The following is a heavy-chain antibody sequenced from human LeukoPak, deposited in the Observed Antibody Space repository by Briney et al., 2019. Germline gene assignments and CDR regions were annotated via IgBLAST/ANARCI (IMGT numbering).Heavy chain of an antibody. CDR2: ISSSSSYI. J-gene: IGHJ1*01. V-gene: IGHV3-21*06. Sequence: GGSLRLSCAASGFTFSSYSMNWVRQAPGKGLEWVSSISSSSSYIYCADSLKGRFTISRDNSKNSLYLQMESLTIEDTAVYYCATGRMDYGDYGVVKHWGQGTLVTVSS. D-gene: IGHD4-17*01. CDR1: GFTFSSYS. CDR3: ATGRMDYGDYGVVKH.